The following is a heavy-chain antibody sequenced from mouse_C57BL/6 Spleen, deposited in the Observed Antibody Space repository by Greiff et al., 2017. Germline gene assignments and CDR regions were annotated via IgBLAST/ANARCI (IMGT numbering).Heavy chain of an antibody. CDR3: ARATTHDGSSSGYFDY. D-gene: IGHD1-1*01. J-gene: IGHJ2*01. CDR2: IDPSDSYT. Sequence: QVQLQQPGAELVMPGASVKLSCKASGYTFTSYWMHWVKQRPGQGLEWIGEIDPSDSYTNYNQKFKGKSTLTVDKSSSTAYMQLSSLTSEDSAVYYGARATTHDGSSSGYFDYWGQGTTLTVSS. CDR1: GYTFTSYW. V-gene: IGHV1-69*01.